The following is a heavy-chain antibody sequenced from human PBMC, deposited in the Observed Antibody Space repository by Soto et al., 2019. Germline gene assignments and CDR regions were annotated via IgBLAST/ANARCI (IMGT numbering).Heavy chain of an antibody. Sequence: SETLSLTCTVSGGSISSSSYYWGWIRQPPGKGLEWIGSIYYSGSTYYNPSLKSRVTISVDTSKNQFSLKLSSVTAADTAVYYCARVVFYGDGPGDYWGQETLVTVSS. CDR1: GGSISSSSYY. CDR3: ARVVFYGDGPGDY. J-gene: IGHJ4*02. CDR2: IYYSGST. D-gene: IGHD4-17*01. V-gene: IGHV4-39*01.